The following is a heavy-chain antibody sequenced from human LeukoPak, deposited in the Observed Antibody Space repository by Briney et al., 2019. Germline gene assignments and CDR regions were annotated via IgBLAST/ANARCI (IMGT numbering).Heavy chain of an antibody. D-gene: IGHD2-2*01. CDR1: GFPFSSYA. J-gene: IGHJ6*03. V-gene: IGHV3-23*01. CDR2: ISGSGGST. CDR3: AKGPRYCSSTSCSDYYYYMDV. Sequence: GGSLRLSCAASGFPFSSYAMSWVRQAPGKGLEWVSAISGSGGSTYYADSVKGRFTISRDNSKNTLYLQMNSLRAEDTAVYYCAKGPRYCSSTSCSDYYYYMDVWGKGTTVTVSS.